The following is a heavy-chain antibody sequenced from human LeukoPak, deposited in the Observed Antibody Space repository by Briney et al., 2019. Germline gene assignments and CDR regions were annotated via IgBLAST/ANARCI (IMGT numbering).Heavy chain of an antibody. J-gene: IGHJ3*02. CDR1: GFTVSSDY. CDR2: IYSGGTT. V-gene: IGHV3-66*01. CDR3: AREQRTYGTFDI. Sequence: PGGSLRLSCAASGFTVSSDYISWVRQAPGKGLEWVSVIYSGGTTYYADSVNGRFTISRDNAKNTVSLQMNSLRVEDTALYYCAREQRTYGTFDIWGQGTMVTVSS. D-gene: IGHD4-17*01.